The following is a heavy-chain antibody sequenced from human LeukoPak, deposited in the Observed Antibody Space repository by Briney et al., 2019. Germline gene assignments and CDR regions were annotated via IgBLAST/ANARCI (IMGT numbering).Heavy chain of an antibody. CDR1: GGSISSGGYY. Sequence: SETLSLTCAVSGGSISSGGYYWSWIRQPPGKGLEWIGYIFHTGSTNYNPSLKSRVTISVDTSKNQFSLKLSSVTAADTAVYYCAREGSRYSSTWPFDFWGQGTLVTVSS. J-gene: IGHJ4*02. V-gene: IGHV4-61*08. D-gene: IGHD6-13*01. CDR2: IFHTGST. CDR3: AREGSRYSSTWPFDF.